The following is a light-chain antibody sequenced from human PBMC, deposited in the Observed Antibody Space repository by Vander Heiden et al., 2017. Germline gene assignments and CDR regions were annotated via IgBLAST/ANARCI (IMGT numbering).Light chain of an antibody. CDR1: QSISSY. J-gene: IGKJ4*01. Sequence: HLTPSPSSLAASVGDRVTITCRASQSISSYLNWYQQKPGKAPKLLIYAASSLQSGVPSRFSGSGSGTDFTLTISSLQPEDFATYYCQQSYSTLLTFGGGTKVEIK. CDR3: QQSYSTLLT. CDR2: AAS. V-gene: IGKV1-39*01.